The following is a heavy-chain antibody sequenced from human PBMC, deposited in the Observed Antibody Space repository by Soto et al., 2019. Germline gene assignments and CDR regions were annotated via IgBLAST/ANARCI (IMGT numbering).Heavy chain of an antibody. CDR2: IIPILGIA. CDR3: AKYRDDYIWGSYRPLDY. D-gene: IGHD3-16*02. J-gene: IGHJ4*02. V-gene: IGHV1-69*02. Sequence: GASVKVSCKASGGTFSSYTISWVRQAPGQGLEWMGRIIPILGIANYAQKFQGRVTITADKSTSTAYMELSSLRSEDTAVYHCAKYRDDYIWGSYRPLDYWGQGTLVTVSS. CDR1: GGTFSSYT.